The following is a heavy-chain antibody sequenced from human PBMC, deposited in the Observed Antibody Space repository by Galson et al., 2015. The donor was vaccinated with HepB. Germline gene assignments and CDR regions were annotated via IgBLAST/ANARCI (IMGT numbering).Heavy chain of an antibody. Sequence: SLRLSCAVSGFTFSSHAMRWVRQAPGEGLEWVADISYDGVDKYYADSVKGRFTISRDNAKNTLYLQMNSLKTEDTAVYYCAKAEVPLSSGWDYFDYWGQGTLVTVSS. D-gene: IGHD6-19*01. V-gene: IGHV3-30*18. J-gene: IGHJ4*02. CDR1: GFTFSSHA. CDR3: AKAEVPLSSGWDYFDY. CDR2: ISYDGVDK.